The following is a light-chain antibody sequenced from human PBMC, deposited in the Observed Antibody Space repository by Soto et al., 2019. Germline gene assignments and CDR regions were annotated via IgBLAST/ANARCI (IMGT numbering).Light chain of an antibody. Sequence: EIVLTQSPGTLSLSPGERATLSCRASQSVSSNSLAWYQQKPGQAPRLLIYGASTRATGIPARFSGSGSGTEFTLTISSLQSEDFEIYYCQQYNNWPITFGQGTRLEIK. CDR1: QSVSSN. CDR3: QQYNNWPIT. V-gene: IGKV3-15*01. CDR2: GAS. J-gene: IGKJ5*01.